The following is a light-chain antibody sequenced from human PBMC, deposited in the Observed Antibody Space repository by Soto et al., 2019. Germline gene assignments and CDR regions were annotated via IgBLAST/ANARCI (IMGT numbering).Light chain of an antibody. CDR2: EGS. CDR3: CSYAGSSTYV. V-gene: IGLV2-23*01. CDR1: SSDVGSYNL. J-gene: IGLJ1*01. Sequence: QSVLTQPASVSGSPGQSITISCTGTSSDVGSYNLVSWYQQHPGKAPKLMIYEGSKRPLGVSNRFSGSKSGNTASLTISGLQAEDEADYYCCSYAGSSTYVFGTGNKVTVL.